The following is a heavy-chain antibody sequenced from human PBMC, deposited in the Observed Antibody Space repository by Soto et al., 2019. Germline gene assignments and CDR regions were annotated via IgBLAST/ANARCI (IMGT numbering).Heavy chain of an antibody. Sequence: PSLILSLPWTVSGGSINSYNCSWIRQPPGKGLEWIGYITYSGGTNYNPSLKSRVTISIDTSKNQFSLKLTSVTAADTSVYYCAVGYVSSITGSWGQRMPVTVTS. J-gene: IGHJ5*02. V-gene: IGHV4-59*01. CDR3: AVGYVSSITGS. CDR2: ITYSGGT. D-gene: IGHD2-8*01. CDR1: GGSINSYN.